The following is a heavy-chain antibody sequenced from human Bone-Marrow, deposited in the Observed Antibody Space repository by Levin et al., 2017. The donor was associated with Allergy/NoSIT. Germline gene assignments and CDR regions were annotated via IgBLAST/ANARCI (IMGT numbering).Heavy chain of an antibody. D-gene: IGHD1-26*01. CDR2: VSEDGTDK. CDR1: GFIFRNYA. Sequence: AGGSLRLSCAASGFIFRNYAMIWVRQTAGKGLEWVAAVSEDGTDKNYGDSVKGRFTISRDNSRNTVYLEMNTLRVEDTAVYYCTRAGVMGGTYWLDPWGQGTLVTVSP. CDR3: TRAGVMGGTYWLDP. V-gene: IGHV3-30*04. J-gene: IGHJ5*02.